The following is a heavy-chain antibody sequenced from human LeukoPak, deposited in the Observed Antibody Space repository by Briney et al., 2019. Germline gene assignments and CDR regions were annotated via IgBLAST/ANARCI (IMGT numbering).Heavy chain of an antibody. V-gene: IGHV3-15*01. CDR2: IQTKSDGGTT. CDR3: TTDGDANWN. J-gene: IGHJ4*02. D-gene: IGHD1-20*01. Sequence: GGSLRLSCAASGFTFSKSWMSWVRQAPVRGLEWVGRIQTKSDGGTTDYGAPVKGRFTISRDDSKNTLYLQMDSPKSEDTAVYFCTTDGDANWNWGQGTLVTVSS. CDR1: GFTFSKSW.